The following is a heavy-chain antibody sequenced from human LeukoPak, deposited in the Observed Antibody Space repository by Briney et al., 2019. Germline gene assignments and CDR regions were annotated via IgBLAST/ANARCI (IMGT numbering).Heavy chain of an antibody. Sequence: ASVKVSCKASGYTFTSYDVNWLRQATGQGLEWMGWMNPNSGNTGYAQKFQGRVTITRNTSISTAYMQLSSLRSEDTAVYYCARRVSYGDFDYWGQGTLVTVSS. CDR1: GYTFTSYD. D-gene: IGHD4-17*01. V-gene: IGHV1-8*01. J-gene: IGHJ4*02. CDR3: ARRVSYGDFDY. CDR2: MNPNSGNT.